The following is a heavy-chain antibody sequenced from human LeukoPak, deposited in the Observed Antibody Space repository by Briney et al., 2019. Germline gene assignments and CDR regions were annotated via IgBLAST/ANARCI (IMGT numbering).Heavy chain of an antibody. Sequence: ASVKVSCKASGYTFSSYYMHWVRQAPGQGLEWMGWINPNSGDTNYAQKFQGRVTMTRDTSISTVYMELTRLRSDDTAVYYCARELGAASDTDYWGQGTLVTVSS. V-gene: IGHV1-2*02. CDR1: GYTFSSYY. D-gene: IGHD2-15*01. CDR2: INPNSGDT. CDR3: ARELGAASDTDY. J-gene: IGHJ4*02.